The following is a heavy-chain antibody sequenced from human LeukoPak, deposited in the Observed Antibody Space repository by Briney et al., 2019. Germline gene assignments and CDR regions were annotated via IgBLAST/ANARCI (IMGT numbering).Heavy chain of an antibody. CDR3: ARGAFLGLDTCMDV. CDR1: GYTFTSYY. J-gene: IGHJ6*02. V-gene: IGHV1-46*01. CDR2: INPGGGGA. D-gene: IGHD3-3*02. Sequence: ASVKVSCKASGYTFTSYYMHWVRQAPGQGLEWMGIINPGGGGAGYAQKFQGRVTMIRDTSTSTVYMELSSLRSEDTAVYYCARGAFLGLDTCMDVWGQGTTVTVSS.